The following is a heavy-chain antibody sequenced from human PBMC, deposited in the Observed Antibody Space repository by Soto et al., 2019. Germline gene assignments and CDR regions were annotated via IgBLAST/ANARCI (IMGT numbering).Heavy chain of an antibody. CDR2: IHYSGST. Sequence: QVQLQESGPGLVKPSETLSLTCTVSGVSITSHYWTWIRPPPGKGLEWIGNIHYSGSTNYISSLKSRVIISVDTTEHQSSLKLSAVNTADTAVDYCTVGGAGHPFDYWRQGTLVTVSS. J-gene: IGHJ4*02. CDR1: GVSITSHY. CDR3: TVGGAGHPFDY. D-gene: IGHD3-16*01. V-gene: IGHV4-59*11.